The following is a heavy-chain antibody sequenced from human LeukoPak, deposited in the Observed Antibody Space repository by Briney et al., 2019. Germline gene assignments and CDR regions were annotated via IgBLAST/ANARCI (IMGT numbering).Heavy chain of an antibody. D-gene: IGHD3-22*01. CDR3: ARARVRSYSYDGSGFYTSDWHFDL. V-gene: IGHV4-59*01. J-gene: IGHJ2*01. Sequence: PSETLSLTCTVSGDSISSYYWSWIRQPPGRGLAWIGYIYSSGSTMYNPSLKSRVTISADTSKNQFSLKLSSVTAADTAVYYCARARVRSYSYDGSGFYTSDWHFDLWGRGTLVTVSS. CDR1: GDSISSYY. CDR2: IYSSGST.